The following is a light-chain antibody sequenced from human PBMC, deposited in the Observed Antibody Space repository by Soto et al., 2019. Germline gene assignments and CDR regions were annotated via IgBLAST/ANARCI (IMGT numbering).Light chain of an antibody. CDR3: QQYNSYSTWT. CDR2: DAS. Sequence: DIQMTQSPSTLSASVGDIVTMTCLASQSISSWLAWYQQKPGKAPKLLIYDASSLESGVPSRFSGSGSGTEFTLTISSLQPDDFATYYCQQYNSYSTWTFGQGTKVDIK. J-gene: IGKJ1*01. V-gene: IGKV1-5*01. CDR1: QSISSW.